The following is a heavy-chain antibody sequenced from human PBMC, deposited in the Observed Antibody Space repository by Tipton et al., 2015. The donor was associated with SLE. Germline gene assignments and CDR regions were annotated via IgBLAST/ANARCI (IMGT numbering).Heavy chain of an antibody. CDR3: ARGGYYYYMDV. D-gene: IGHD3-16*01. CDR1: GGSISSYY. CDR2: IYYSGST. V-gene: IGHV4-59*12. Sequence: TLSLTCTVSGGSISSYYWSWIRQPPGKGLEWIGYIYYSGSTYYNPSLKSRVTISVDTSKNQFSLKLSSVTAADTAVYYCARGGYYYYMDVWGKGTTVTVSS. J-gene: IGHJ6*03.